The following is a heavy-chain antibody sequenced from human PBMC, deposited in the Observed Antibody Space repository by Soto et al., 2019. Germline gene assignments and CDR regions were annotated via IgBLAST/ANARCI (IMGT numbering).Heavy chain of an antibody. CDR3: TRGPRSTSTGTGAF. D-gene: IGHD1-1*01. Sequence: PGGSLRLSCAASGFTFSMYWMHWVRQVPGKGPEWVSRINDDGSSTNYADSVKGRFAISRDNAKNTLYFQMNALRAEDTAVYYCTRGPRSTSTGTGAFWGQGTLVTVSS. CDR2: INDDGSST. CDR1: GFTFSMYW. V-gene: IGHV3-74*01. J-gene: IGHJ4*02.